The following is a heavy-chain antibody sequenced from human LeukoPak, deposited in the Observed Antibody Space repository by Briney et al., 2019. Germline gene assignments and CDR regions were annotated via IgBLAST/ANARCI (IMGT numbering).Heavy chain of an antibody. V-gene: IGHV4-59*01. CDR1: GGSISSYY. Sequence: SETLSLTCTVSGGSISSYYWSWTRQPPGKGLEWIGYIYYSGSTNYNPSLKSRVTISVDTSKNQFSLKLSSVTAADTAVYYCARELDEIENGMDVWDQGTTVTVSS. J-gene: IGHJ6*02. CDR3: ARELDEIENGMDV. CDR2: IYYSGST.